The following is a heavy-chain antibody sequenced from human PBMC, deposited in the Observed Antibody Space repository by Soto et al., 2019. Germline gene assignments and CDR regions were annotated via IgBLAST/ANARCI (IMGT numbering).Heavy chain of an antibody. CDR3: ARDPYGDGGVDY. Sequence: GGSLRLSCAASGFTFSSYEMNWVRQAPGKGLEWVSYISSSSNEYYAGSVKGRFTISRDNSKNTLSLQMISLRAEDTAVYYCARDPYGDGGVDYWGQGTLVTVSS. CDR1: GFTFSSYE. D-gene: IGHD4-17*01. J-gene: IGHJ4*02. CDR2: ISSSSNE. V-gene: IGHV3-48*03.